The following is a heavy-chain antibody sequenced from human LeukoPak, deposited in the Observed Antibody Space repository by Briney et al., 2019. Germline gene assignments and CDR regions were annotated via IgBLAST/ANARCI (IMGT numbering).Heavy chain of an antibody. J-gene: IGHJ6*04. V-gene: IGHV3-48*04. CDR3: AELGITMIGGV. D-gene: IGHD3-10*02. CDR1: GFTFSSYS. CDR2: ISSSGSTI. Sequence: GGSLRLFCAASGFTFSSYSMNWVRQAPGKGLEWVSYISSSGSTIYYADSVKGRFTISRDNAKNSLYLQMNSLRAEDTAVYYCAELGITMIGGVWGKGTTVTVSS.